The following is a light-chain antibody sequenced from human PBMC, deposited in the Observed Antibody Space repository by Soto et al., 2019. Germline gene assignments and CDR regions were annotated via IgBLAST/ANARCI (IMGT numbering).Light chain of an antibody. CDR3: SSYTSSSTV. CDR1: SSDVGGYNY. J-gene: IGLJ1*01. V-gene: IGLV2-14*01. CDR2: EVS. Sequence: QSALTQPASVSGSPGQSITISCTGISSDVGGYNYVSWYQQHPGKAPKLMIYEVSNRPSGVSNRFSGSKSGNTASLTISGLQAEDEADYYCSSYTSSSTVFGTGTKLTVL.